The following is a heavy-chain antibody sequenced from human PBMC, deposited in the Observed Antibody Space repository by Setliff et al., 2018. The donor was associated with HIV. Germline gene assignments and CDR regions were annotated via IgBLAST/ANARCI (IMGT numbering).Heavy chain of an antibody. CDR3: AVTGYSSSWYLRSFDY. V-gene: IGHV4-34*01. J-gene: IGHJ4*02. D-gene: IGHD6-13*01. CDR1: GGSFSGYY. Sequence: SETLSLTCAVYGGSFSGYYWSWIRQPPGKGLEWIGEINHSGSTNYDPSLKSRVTISVDTSKNQFSLKLSSVTAADTAVYYCAVTGYSSSWYLRSFDYWGQGTLVTVSS. CDR2: INHSGST.